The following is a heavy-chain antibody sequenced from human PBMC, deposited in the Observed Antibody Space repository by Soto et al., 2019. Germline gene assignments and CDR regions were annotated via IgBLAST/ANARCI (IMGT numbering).Heavy chain of an antibody. CDR2: IIPIFGTA. CDR3: AREGQDTAMVYYFDY. J-gene: IGHJ4*02. V-gene: IGHV1-69*13. Sequence: SVKVSCKASGGTFSSYAISWVRQAPGQGLEWMGGIIPIFGTANYAQKFQGRVTITADESTSTAYMELSSLRSEDTAVYYCAREGQDTAMVYYFDYWGQGTLVTVSS. D-gene: IGHD5-18*01. CDR1: GGTFSSYA.